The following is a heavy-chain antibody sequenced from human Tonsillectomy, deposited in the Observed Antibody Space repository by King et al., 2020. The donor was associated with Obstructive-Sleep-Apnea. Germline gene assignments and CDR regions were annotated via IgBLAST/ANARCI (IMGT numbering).Heavy chain of an antibody. J-gene: IGHJ5*02. D-gene: IGHD3-10*01. CDR3: ARSPYGSGIIDYFDP. V-gene: IGHV4-59*01. CDR2: ISYSGSS. Sequence: QLQESGPGLVKPSETLSLTCTVSGGSISTYYWSWLRQPPGKRLEWIGYISYSGSSNYNPSPTRRVSISVDTSKNQFSLKLTSVTAAGTAVYYCARSPYGSGIIDYFDPWGQGTLVTVSS. CDR1: GGSISTYY.